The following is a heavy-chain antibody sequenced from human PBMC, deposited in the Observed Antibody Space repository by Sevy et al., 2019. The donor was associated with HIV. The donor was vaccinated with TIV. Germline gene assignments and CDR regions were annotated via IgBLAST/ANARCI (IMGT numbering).Heavy chain of an antibody. V-gene: IGHV3-43D*03. D-gene: IGHD3-9*01. J-gene: IGHJ6*02. Sequence: GGSLRLSCAASGFTFDDYAMHWVRQAPGKGLEWVSLISWDGGSTYYADPVMSRFTISGDNRKNSLYLQMNSLRAEDTALDYYAKGANGYFDWSGNINYGMDVWGQGTPVTVSS. CDR1: GFTFDDYA. CDR2: ISWDGGST. CDR3: AKGANGYFDWSGNINYGMDV.